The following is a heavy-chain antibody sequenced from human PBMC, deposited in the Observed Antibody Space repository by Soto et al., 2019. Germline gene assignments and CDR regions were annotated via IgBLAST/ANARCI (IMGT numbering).Heavy chain of an antibody. Sequence: EMQLVESGGGLVQPGRSLRLSCAASGFTFDEYAMHWVRQAPGKGLEWVSHIRWNSDRIEYADSVKGRFTISRDNTKNSLYLQMNSLRTEDTALYFCAKVINWNDQEWCVLDLWGRGTLVIVSS. V-gene: IGHV3-9*01. CDR2: IRWNSDRI. CDR1: GFTFDEYA. D-gene: IGHD1-1*01. J-gene: IGHJ2*01. CDR3: AKVINWNDQEWCVLDL.